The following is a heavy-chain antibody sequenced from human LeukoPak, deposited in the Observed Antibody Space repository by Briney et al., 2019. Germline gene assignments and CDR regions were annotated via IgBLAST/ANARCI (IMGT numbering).Heavy chain of an antibody. CDR2: ISGSGGSS. D-gene: IGHD5-18*01. CDR3: ARLGSYAEN. CDR1: GFTLTNYV. Sequence: GGSLRLSCAASGFTLTNYVMTWVRQVPGKGLEWVSHISGSGGSSYHVDSVKGRFTISRDNSKNTLYLQMNSLRAEDTAVYYCARLGSYAENWGQRTLVTVSS. V-gene: IGHV3-23*01. J-gene: IGHJ4*02.